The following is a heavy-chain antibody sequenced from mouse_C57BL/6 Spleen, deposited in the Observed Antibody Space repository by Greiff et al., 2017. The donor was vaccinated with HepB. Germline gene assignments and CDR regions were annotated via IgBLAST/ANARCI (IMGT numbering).Heavy chain of an antibody. Sequence: VQLQQSGPGLVQPSQSLSITCTVSGFSLTSYGVHWVRQSPGKGLEWLGVIWSGGSTDYNAAFISRLSISKDNSKSQVFFKMNSVQADDTAIYYCARNWGYYGNYFDYWGQGTTLTVSS. D-gene: IGHD2-1*01. CDR2: IWSGGST. J-gene: IGHJ2*01. CDR1: GFSLTSYG. CDR3: ARNWGYYGNYFDY. V-gene: IGHV2-2*01.